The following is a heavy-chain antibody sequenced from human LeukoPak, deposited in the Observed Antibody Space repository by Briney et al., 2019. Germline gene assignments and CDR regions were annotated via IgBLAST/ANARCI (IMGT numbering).Heavy chain of an antibody. V-gene: IGHV3-48*03. J-gene: IGHJ5*02. Sequence: TGGSLRLSCAASGFTFSSYEMNWVRQAPGKGLEWVSFISGSGSTIHFADSVKGRFTISRDNAKNSLYLQMNSLRGEDTAVYYCARGRWFDPWGQGTLVTVSS. CDR3: ARGRWFDP. CDR1: GFTFSSYE. CDR2: ISGSGSTI.